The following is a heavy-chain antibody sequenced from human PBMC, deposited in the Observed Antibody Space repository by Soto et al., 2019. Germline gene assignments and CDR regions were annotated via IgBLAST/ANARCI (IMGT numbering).Heavy chain of an antibody. CDR2: ISGSGGST. Sequence: GGSLRLSCAASGFTFSSYAMSWVRQAPGKGLEWVSAISGSGGSTYYADSVKGRFTISRDNSKNTLYLQMNSLRAEDTAVYYCAKVFARDTSKASKAVATTGVLDYWGQGTLVTVSS. CDR3: AKVFARDTSKASKAVATTGVLDY. V-gene: IGHV3-23*01. D-gene: IGHD5-12*01. J-gene: IGHJ4*02. CDR1: GFTFSSYA.